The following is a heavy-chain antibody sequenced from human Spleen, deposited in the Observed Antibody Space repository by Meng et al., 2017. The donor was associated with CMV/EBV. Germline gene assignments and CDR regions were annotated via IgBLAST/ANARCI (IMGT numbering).Heavy chain of an antibody. V-gene: IGHV4-59*08. CDR2: IYYRGST. Sequence: GSLRLSCTVSGGSISSYYWSWIRQPPGKGLEWIGYIYYRGSTNYNPSLKSRVTISVDTSKNQFSRKLTSVTAADSAVYYCARARYCRDRSCFFAEFDYWGQGELVTVSS. D-gene: IGHD2-15*01. J-gene: IGHJ4*02. CDR3: ARARYCRDRSCFFAEFDY. CDR1: GGSISSYY.